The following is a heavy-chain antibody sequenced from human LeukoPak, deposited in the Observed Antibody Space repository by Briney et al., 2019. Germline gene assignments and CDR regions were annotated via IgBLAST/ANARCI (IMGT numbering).Heavy chain of an antibody. J-gene: IGHJ4*02. D-gene: IGHD5-12*01. CDR2: ISGDGSTT. Sequence: GGSLRLSCAAIGFTSNYWMHWVRQAPGKGLVWVSRISGDGSTTFYADSVKGRFTISRDNSKNTLYLQMNSLRAEDTAVYYCTRGYRGYGNFDCWGQGTLVTVSS. CDR3: TRGYRGYGNFDC. CDR1: GFTSNYW. V-gene: IGHV3-74*01.